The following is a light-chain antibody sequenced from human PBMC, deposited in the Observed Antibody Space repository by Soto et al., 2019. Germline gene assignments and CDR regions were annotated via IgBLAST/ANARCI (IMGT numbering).Light chain of an antibody. CDR1: TGAVTSGYY. J-gene: IGLJ1*01. CDR2: STS. V-gene: IGLV7-43*01. Sequence: QAVVTQEPSLTVSPGGTVTLTCASSTGAVTSGYYPNWFQQKPVQAPRALIYSTSNKHPWTPARFSGSLLGGKAALTLSGVQPEDEAEYYCLLYYGGAYVFGTGTKLTVL. CDR3: LLYYGGAYV.